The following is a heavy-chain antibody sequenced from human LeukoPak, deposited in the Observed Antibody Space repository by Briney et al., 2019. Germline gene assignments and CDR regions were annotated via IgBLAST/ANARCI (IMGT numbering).Heavy chain of an antibody. V-gene: IGHV3-23*01. Sequence: GGSLRLSCAASGFSFSSYSMNWVRQAPGKGLEWVSAISGSGGSTYYAGSVKGRFTISRDNSKNTLYLQMNSLRAEDTAVYYCAKWEYDSSEYYFDYWGQGTLVTVSS. CDR2: ISGSGGST. D-gene: IGHD3-22*01. J-gene: IGHJ4*02. CDR1: GFSFSSYS. CDR3: AKWEYDSSEYYFDY.